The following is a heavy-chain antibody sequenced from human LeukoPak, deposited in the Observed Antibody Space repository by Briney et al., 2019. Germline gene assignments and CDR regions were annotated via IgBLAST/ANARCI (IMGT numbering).Heavy chain of an antibody. CDR2: ISSSSSYI. CDR3: ARGSGSSSQQTRDY. D-gene: IGHD6-13*01. J-gene: IGHJ4*02. Sequence: PGGSLRLSCAASGFTFSSYSMNWVRQAPGKGLEWVSSISSSSSYIYYADSVKGRFTISRDNAKNSLYLQMNSLRAEDTAVYYCARGSGSSSQQTRDYWGQGSLVTVSS. V-gene: IGHV3-21*01. CDR1: GFTFSSYS.